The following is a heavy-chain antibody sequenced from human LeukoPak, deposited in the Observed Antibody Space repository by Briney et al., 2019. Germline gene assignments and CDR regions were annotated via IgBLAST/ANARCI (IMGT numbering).Heavy chain of an antibody. Sequence: SETLSLTCTVSGGSISGSSYYWGWIRQPPGKGLEWIGSIYYSGSTYYNPSLKSRVTISVDTSKNQFSLKLSSVTAADTAVYYCARTPITMIVVVITHFDYWGQGTLVTVSS. CDR3: ARTPITMIVVVITHFDY. J-gene: IGHJ4*02. D-gene: IGHD3-22*01. CDR2: IYYSGST. CDR1: GGSISGSSYY. V-gene: IGHV4-39*01.